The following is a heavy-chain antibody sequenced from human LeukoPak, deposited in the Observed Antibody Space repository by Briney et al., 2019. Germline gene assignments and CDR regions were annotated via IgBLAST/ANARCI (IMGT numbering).Heavy chain of an antibody. CDR3: ARDSGTTGEVKFDP. CDR2: IYNGGII. Sequence: SETLSLTCTVSGDSISRYYWSWIRQPAGKGLEWIGRIYNGGIITYNPSLKSRVTISIDTSNNQFSLRLRFVTAADTAVYYCARDSGTTGEVKFDPWGQGTLVTVSS. CDR1: GDSISRYY. J-gene: IGHJ5*02. D-gene: IGHD3-10*01. V-gene: IGHV4-4*07.